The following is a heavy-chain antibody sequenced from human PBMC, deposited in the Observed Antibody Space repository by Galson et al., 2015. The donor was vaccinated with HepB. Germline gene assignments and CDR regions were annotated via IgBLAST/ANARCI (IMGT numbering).Heavy chain of an antibody. CDR2: IIPIFRPA. Sequence: SVKVSCKASGGTFSHYAFSWVRQAPGQGLEWMGAIIPIFRPANYAQRFQGRVTITADESTSTAYMELSSLRSEDTAVYYCARGTLTDASDIWGQGTMVTVSS. CDR1: GGTFSHYA. CDR3: ARGTLTDASDI. J-gene: IGHJ3*02. V-gene: IGHV1-69*13.